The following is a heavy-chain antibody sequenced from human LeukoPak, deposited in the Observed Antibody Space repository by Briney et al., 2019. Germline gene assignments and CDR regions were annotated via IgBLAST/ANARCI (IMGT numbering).Heavy chain of an antibody. Sequence: GGSLRLSGTGSGFTCGDYARNWVRQAPGKGLEGGGFISSKAFAETAEYAESVKGRFTISSDDSKSMAYLQMNSLKTQDTAVYYCPRDRGSSTLGDYWGQGTLVTVSS. V-gene: IGHV3-49*04. CDR2: ISSKAFAETA. D-gene: IGHD7-27*01. CDR1: GFTCGDYA. CDR3: PRDRGSSTLGDY. J-gene: IGHJ4*02.